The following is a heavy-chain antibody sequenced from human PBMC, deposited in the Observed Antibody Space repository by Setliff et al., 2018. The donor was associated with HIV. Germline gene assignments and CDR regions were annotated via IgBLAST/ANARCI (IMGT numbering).Heavy chain of an antibody. CDR2: IFHSAAT. D-gene: IGHD3-10*01. J-gene: IGHJ5*02. CDR1: GYSISSGYY. Sequence: PSETLSLTCAVSGYSISSGYYWGWIRQPPGKGLEWIGSIFHSAATNYNPSLKSRVTISIDTSKNQFSLKLSSVTAADTAVYYCARENYGSGSLGVFDPWGQGTLVTVS. CDR3: ARENYGSGSLGVFDP. V-gene: IGHV4-38-2*02.